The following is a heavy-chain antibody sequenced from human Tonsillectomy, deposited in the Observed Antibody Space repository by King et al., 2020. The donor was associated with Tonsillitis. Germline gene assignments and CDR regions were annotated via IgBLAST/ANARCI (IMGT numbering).Heavy chain of an antibody. J-gene: IGHJ4*02. Sequence: LQLQESGPGLVKPSETLSLTCTVSGGSISSSSYYWGWIRQPPGKGLEWIGNIYYSGTTYYNPSLKSRVTISVDTSKTQFSLKLSSVTAADTSVYYCPTHIFADFWGGYPYFDYWGQGTLVTVSS. D-gene: IGHD3-3*01. CDR2: IYYSGTT. CDR1: GGSISSSSYY. V-gene: IGHV4-39*01. CDR3: PTHIFADFWGGYPYFDY.